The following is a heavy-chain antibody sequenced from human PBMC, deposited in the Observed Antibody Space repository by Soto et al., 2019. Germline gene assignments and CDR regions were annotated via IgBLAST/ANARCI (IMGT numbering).Heavy chain of an antibody. CDR3: ARDPSGHYQGSGSPHI. CDR2: INSDGSST. V-gene: IGHV3-74*01. J-gene: IGHJ4*02. Sequence: EVQLVESGGGLVQPGGSLRLSCAASGFTFSSYWMHWVRQAPGKGLVWVSRINSDGSSTSYADSVKGRFTISRDNVKNTLYLPLHSLRAEDTAVYYGARDPSGHYQGSGSPHIWGQGTLVTVSS. D-gene: IGHD3-10*01. CDR1: GFTFSSYW.